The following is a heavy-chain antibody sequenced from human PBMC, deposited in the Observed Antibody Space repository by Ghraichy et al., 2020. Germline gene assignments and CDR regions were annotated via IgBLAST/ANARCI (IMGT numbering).Heavy chain of an antibody. J-gene: IGHJ4*02. CDR3: ARHRVPGSPYFDY. D-gene: IGHD1-26*01. CDR2: IYYSGST. Sequence: SETLSLTCTVSGGSISGYYWSWIRQPPGKGLEWIGYIYYSGSTNYNPSLKSRVTISVDTSKNQFSLKLTSTTAADTAVYYCARHRVPGSPYFDYWGQGTLVTVTS. CDR1: GGSISGYY. V-gene: IGHV4-59*08.